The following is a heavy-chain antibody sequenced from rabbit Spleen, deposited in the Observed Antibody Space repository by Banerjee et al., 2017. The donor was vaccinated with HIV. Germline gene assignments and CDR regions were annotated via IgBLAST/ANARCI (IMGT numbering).Heavy chain of an antibody. CDR1: GFSFSSGYW. CDR3: ARGVITSTSRPYFEL. CDR2: IYSSNGVT. V-gene: IGHV1S40*01. J-gene: IGHJ4*01. D-gene: IGHD1-1*01. Sequence: QSLEESGGDLVKPGASLTLTCTASGFSFSSGYWVCWVRQAPGKGLELIACIYSSNGVTVYASWAKGRFTISKASSTTVTLKMTGLTAADTATYFCARGVITSTSRPYFELWGPGTLVTVS.